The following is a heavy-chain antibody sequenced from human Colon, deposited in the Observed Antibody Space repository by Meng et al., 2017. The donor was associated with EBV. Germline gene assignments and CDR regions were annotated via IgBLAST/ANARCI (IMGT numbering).Heavy chain of an antibody. CDR2: INHSGST. CDR1: GGSFSCHY. J-gene: IGHJ4*02. Sequence: QGQLQQWGRGLLKPSEPLSPPCAVYGGSFSCHYWTWIRQPPGKGLEWIGEINHSGSTNYNPSLKSRVTISTDTSKNQFSLKVKSVTAADTAVYFCARLYPPDQWLLTSDTSEYWGQGTLVTVSS. V-gene: IGHV4-34*01. CDR3: ARLYPPDQWLLTSDTSEY. D-gene: IGHD6-19*01.